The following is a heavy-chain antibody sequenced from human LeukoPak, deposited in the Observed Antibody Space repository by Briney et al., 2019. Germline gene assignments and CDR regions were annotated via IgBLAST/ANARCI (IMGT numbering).Heavy chain of an antibody. CDR1: GYTFTGYY. Sequence: ASVKVSCKASGYTFTGYYMHWVRQAPGQGLEWMGWINPNSGGTNYAQKLQGRVTMTRDTSISAADMELSRLSSDDTAVYYCARETAATVTTYDYWGQGTLVTVSS. CDR2: INPNSGGT. V-gene: IGHV1-2*02. D-gene: IGHD4-11*01. J-gene: IGHJ4*02. CDR3: ARETAATVTTYDY.